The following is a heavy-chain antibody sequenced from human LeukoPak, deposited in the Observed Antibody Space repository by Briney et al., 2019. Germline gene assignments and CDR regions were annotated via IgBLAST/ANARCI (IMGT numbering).Heavy chain of an antibody. CDR2: IYYSGTT. V-gene: IGHV4-39*01. CDR3: ASISLQIYVFWSWFDY. Sequence: SETLSLTCTVSGGSISSSSYYWGWIRQPPGKGLECIGSIYYSGSGSIYYSGTTYYNPSLKSRLTISVDTSKNQFSLKLSSVTAADTAVYYCASISLQIYVFWSWFDYWGQGTLVTVSS. J-gene: IGHJ4*02. D-gene: IGHD3-3*01. CDR1: GGSISSSSYY.